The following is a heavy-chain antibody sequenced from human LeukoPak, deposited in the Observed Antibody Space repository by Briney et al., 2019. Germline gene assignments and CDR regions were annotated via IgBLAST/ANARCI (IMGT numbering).Heavy chain of an antibody. CDR3: ARERAGIWDSFDY. D-gene: IGHD3-10*01. V-gene: IGHV3-23*01. J-gene: IGHJ4*02. CDR1: GFTFSSYG. Sequence: GASLRLSCAASGFTFSSYGMSWARQAPGKGLEWVSVISGSGGSTYSADSVKGRFTISRDNSKNTLYLQMNSLRAEDTAVYYCARERAGIWDSFDYWGQGTLVTVSS. CDR2: ISGSGGST.